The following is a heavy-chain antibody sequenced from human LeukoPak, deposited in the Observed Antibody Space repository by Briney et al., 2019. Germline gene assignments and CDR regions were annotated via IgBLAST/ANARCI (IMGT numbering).Heavy chain of an antibody. Sequence: ASVKVSCKASGYTFTGYYMHWVRQAPGQGLEWMGWTNPNSGGTNYAQKFQGWVTMTRDTSISTAYMELSRLRSDDTAVYYCARSHLYDSSGYYFDYWGQGTLVTVSS. CDR3: ARSHLYDSSGYYFDY. V-gene: IGHV1-2*04. CDR2: TNPNSGGT. D-gene: IGHD3-22*01. CDR1: GYTFTGYY. J-gene: IGHJ4*02.